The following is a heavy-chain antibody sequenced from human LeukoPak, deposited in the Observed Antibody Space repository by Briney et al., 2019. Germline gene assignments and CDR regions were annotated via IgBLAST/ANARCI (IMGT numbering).Heavy chain of an antibody. V-gene: IGHV1-69*06. J-gene: IGHJ6*03. CDR3: ARSYRSYYYYYMDV. Sequence: ASVKVSCKASGGTFSSYAISWVRQAPGQGLEWMGGISPIFGTANYAQKFQGRVTITADKSTSTAYMELSSLRSEDTAVYYCARSYRSYYYYYMDVWGKGTTVTISS. D-gene: IGHD2-21*01. CDR1: GGTFSSYA. CDR2: ISPIFGTA.